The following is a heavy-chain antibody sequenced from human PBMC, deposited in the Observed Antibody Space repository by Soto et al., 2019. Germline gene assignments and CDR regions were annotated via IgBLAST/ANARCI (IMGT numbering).Heavy chain of an antibody. Sequence: SETLSLTCTVSGGSISSYYWSWIRQPPGKGLEWIGYIYYSGSTNYNPSLKSRVTISVDTSKNQFSLKLSSVTAADTAVYYCASLLRRDGYDYWGQGXLVTVYS. CDR2: IYYSGST. D-gene: IGHD3-22*01. CDR1: GGSISSYY. V-gene: IGHV4-59*01. CDR3: ASLLRRDGYDY. J-gene: IGHJ4*02.